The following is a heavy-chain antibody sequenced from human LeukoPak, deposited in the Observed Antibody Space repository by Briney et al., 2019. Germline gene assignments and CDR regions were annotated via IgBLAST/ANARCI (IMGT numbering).Heavy chain of an antibody. V-gene: IGHV1-18*01. CDR3: ARAPAVAVAGTIDY. CDR1: GYTFTSYG. CDR2: ISAYNGNT. Sequence: GASVKVSCKASGYTFTSYGISWVRQAPGQGLEWMGWISAYNGNTNYAQKLQGRVTMTTDTSTSTAYMELRSLRSDDTAVYYCARAPAVAVAGTIDYWGQGTLVTVSS. D-gene: IGHD6-19*01. J-gene: IGHJ4*02.